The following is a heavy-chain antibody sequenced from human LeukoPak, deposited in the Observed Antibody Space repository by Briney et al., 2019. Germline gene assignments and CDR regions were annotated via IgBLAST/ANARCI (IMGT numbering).Heavy chain of an antibody. J-gene: IGHJ5*02. Sequence: SGPTLVNPTQTLTLTCTFSGFSLSTSGVGLGWIRQPPGKALEWIAPIYWHDDERYSPALGSRLTITKDTSKSQVHLTITNMGPEDTATYYCAHLSSMVTTGYFDPWGQGILVTVSS. CDR3: AHLSSMVTTGYFDP. V-gene: IGHV2-5*01. CDR1: GFSLSTSGVG. CDR2: IYWHDDE. D-gene: IGHD5-18*01.